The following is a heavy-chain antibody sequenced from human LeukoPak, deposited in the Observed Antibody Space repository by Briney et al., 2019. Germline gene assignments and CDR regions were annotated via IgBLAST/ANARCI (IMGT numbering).Heavy chain of an antibody. Sequence: SVKVSCKASGGTFNSYTINWVRQAPGQGLEWMGGIIPIFGTANYAQKFQGRVTITADESTSTAYMELSSLRSEDTAVYYCARPVDSGYYSYWGQGTLVTVSS. J-gene: IGHJ4*02. CDR1: GGTFNSYT. D-gene: IGHD3-3*01. V-gene: IGHV1-69*01. CDR3: ARPVDSGYYSY. CDR2: IIPIFGTA.